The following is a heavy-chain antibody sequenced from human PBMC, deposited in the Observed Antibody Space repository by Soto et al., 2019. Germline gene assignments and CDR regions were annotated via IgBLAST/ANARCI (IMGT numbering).Heavy chain of an antibody. V-gene: IGHV3-23*01. CDR3: AKVLMGGSYGDYYFDY. CDR2: ISGSGGST. Sequence: EVQLLESGGGLVQPGGSLRLSCAASGFTFSSYAMSWVRQAPGKGLEWVSAISGSGGSTYYADSVKGRFTISRDNSKNRLYLQMNSLRAEDTAVYYCAKVLMGGSYGDYYFDYWGQGTLVTVSS. CDR1: GFTFSSYA. J-gene: IGHJ4*02. D-gene: IGHD4-17*01.